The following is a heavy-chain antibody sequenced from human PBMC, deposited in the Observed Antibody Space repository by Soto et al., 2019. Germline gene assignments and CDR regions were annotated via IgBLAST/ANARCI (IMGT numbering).Heavy chain of an antibody. CDR3: AKEYYYDSSGYYLYYYYGMDV. D-gene: IGHD3-22*01. Sequence: GGSLRLSCAASGFTFSSYAMSWVRQAPGKGLEWVSAISGSGGSTYYADSVKGRFTISRDNSKNTLYLQMNSLRAEDTAVYYCAKEYYYDSSGYYLYYYYGMDVWGQGTTVTVSS. CDR1: GFTFSSYA. J-gene: IGHJ6*02. V-gene: IGHV3-23*01. CDR2: ISGSGGST.